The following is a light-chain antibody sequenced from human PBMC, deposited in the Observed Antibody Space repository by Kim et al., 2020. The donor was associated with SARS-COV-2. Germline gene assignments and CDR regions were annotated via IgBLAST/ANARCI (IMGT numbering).Light chain of an antibody. CDR3: KSRDSSGDLRV. CDR2: GKN. V-gene: IGLV3-19*01. Sequence: ALGQTVRITCQGDSLRSYYASWYQQKPGQAPVLVIYGKNNRPSGIPDRFSGSSSGTTASLSITGAQAEDEADYYCKSRDSSGDLRVFGGGTQLTVL. CDR1: SLRSYY. J-gene: IGLJ3*02.